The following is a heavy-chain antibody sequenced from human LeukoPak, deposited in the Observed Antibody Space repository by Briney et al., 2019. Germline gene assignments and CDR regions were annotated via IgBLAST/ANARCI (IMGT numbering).Heavy chain of an antibody. CDR3: ARHNIPDPDYYYYMDV. CDR2: IYPGDSDT. J-gene: IGHJ6*03. V-gene: IGHV5-51*01. CDR1: GYTFTSYW. D-gene: IGHD2/OR15-2a*01. Sequence: GESLKISCDASGYTFTSYWIGWVRQMPGKGLEWMGIIYPGDSDTRYSPSFQGQVTISADKSISTAYLQWSSLKASDTAMYYCARHNIPDPDYYYYMDVWGKGTTVTVSS.